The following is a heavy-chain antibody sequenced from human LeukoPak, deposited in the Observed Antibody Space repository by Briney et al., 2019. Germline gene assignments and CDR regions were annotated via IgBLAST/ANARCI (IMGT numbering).Heavy chain of an antibody. CDR2: FSASSTIT. Sequence: PGGSLRLSCAASGFAFSSYGMSWVRQSPGKGLEWVSTFSASSTITYYADSVKGRFTISRDNSKNTLYLQMNSLRDEDTAVYYCAKGDTYYDLLTCFDFWGPGTLVTVSS. CDR1: GFAFSSYG. CDR3: AKGDTYYDLLTCFDF. V-gene: IGHV3-23*01. D-gene: IGHD3-9*01. J-gene: IGHJ4*02.